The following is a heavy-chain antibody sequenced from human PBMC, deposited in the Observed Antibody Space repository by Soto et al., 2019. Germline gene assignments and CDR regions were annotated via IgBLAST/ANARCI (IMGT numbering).Heavy chain of an antibody. Sequence: QVQLQESGPGLVKPSGTLSLTCAVSGGSISSNTWWSWVRQPPGKGLEWVGEIYHSGNTNYNPSLKSRVTISVDKPKNQFSLKLNSMTAADTAMYYCARGSKFGEAFDYWGQGTLVTVSS. CDR1: GGSISSNTW. J-gene: IGHJ4*02. CDR3: ARGSKFGEAFDY. V-gene: IGHV4-4*02. CDR2: IYHSGNT. D-gene: IGHD3-10*01.